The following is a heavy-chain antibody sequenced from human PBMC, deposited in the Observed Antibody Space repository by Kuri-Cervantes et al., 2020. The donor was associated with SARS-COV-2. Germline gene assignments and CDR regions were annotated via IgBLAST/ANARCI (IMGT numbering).Heavy chain of an antibody. CDR3: AKVGLSFDY. Sequence: GESLKISCAASGFTLSGSAMYWVRQPFEKGLEWVGRIRSKTNNYATSYAASLRGRFTISRDDSKNTAYLQMNSLRTEDTALYYCAKVGLSFDYWGQGTLVTVSS. CDR2: IRSKTNNYAT. J-gene: IGHJ4*02. D-gene: IGHD1-26*01. CDR1: GFTLSGSA. V-gene: IGHV3-73*01.